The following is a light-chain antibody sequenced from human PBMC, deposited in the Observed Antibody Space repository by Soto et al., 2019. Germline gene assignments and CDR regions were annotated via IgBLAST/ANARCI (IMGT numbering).Light chain of an antibody. V-gene: IGKV3-20*01. J-gene: IGKJ5*01. Sequence: EIVLTQSLGTVSLSPGERATLSCRASQTVSCSYLAWYPHKPGLTPWLLIYGASSRATVIPDRFSGSGSGTDFTLTISRLEPEDFAVYYCQQYGSSPITFGQGTRLE. CDR1: QTVSCSY. CDR3: QQYGSSPIT. CDR2: GAS.